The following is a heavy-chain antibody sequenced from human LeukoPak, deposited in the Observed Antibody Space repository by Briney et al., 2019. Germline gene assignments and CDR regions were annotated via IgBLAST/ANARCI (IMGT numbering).Heavy chain of an antibody. Sequence: GGSLRLSCAASGFPFSSYSMNWVRQAPGKGLEWVSYISSSSSTIYYADSVKGRFTISRDNAKNSLYLQMNSLRAEDTAVYYCARDYDCSSTSCLNWFDPWGQGTLVTVSS. J-gene: IGHJ5*02. V-gene: IGHV3-48*01. CDR3: ARDYDCSSTSCLNWFDP. CDR1: GFPFSSYS. D-gene: IGHD2-2*01. CDR2: ISSSSSTI.